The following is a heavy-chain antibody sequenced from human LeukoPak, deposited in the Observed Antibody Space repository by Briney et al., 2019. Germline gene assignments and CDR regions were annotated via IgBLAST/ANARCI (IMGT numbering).Heavy chain of an antibody. J-gene: IGHJ6*03. Sequence: SVKVCCKASGGTFSSCAISWVRPAPGQGLGWMGGIIPIFGTANYAQKFQGRVTITADESTSTAYMEPSSVRSEDTAVYYCASGTSNDNMDVWGKGTTVTVSS. CDR2: IIPIFGTA. D-gene: IGHD1-1*01. CDR1: GGTFSSCA. CDR3: ASGTSNDNMDV. V-gene: IGHV1-69*13.